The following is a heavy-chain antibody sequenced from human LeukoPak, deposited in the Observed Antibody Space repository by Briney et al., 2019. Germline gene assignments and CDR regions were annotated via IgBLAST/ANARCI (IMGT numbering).Heavy chain of an antibody. Sequence: ASVKVSCKASGYTFTSYGISWVRQAPGQGLERMGWISAYNGNTNYAQKLQGRVTMTTDTSTSTAYMELRSLRSDDTAVYYCARDRATGPLFDYYYYYMDVWGKGTTVTVSS. CDR3: ARDRATGPLFDYYYYYMDV. CDR1: GYTFTSYG. CDR2: ISAYNGNT. V-gene: IGHV1-18*01. J-gene: IGHJ6*03. D-gene: IGHD5-24*01.